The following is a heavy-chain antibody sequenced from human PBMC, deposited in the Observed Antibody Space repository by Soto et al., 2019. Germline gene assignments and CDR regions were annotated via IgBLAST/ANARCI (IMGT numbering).Heavy chain of an antibody. J-gene: IGHJ4*02. CDR1: GFTFSNHW. Sequence: EVQLVESGGGLVQPGASLRLSCAASGFTFSNHWINWIRQTPGRGLEWLAVIKQDGSEKYYVDSVKGRFTVSRDNAMNSAYLQMNRLRVDAAAVYYCARDWYMDYWGQGTLVTVSS. D-gene: IGHD1-20*01. CDR2: IKQDGSEK. V-gene: IGHV3-7*04. CDR3: ARDWYMDY.